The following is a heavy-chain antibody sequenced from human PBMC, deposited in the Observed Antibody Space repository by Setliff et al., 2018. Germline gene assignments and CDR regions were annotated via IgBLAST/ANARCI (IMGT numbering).Heavy chain of an antibody. J-gene: IGHJ6*01. V-gene: IGHV4-39*07. CDR1: GGSISSGSYY. CDR2: MYYSGST. Sequence: SETLSLTCSVSGGSISSGSYYWGWIRQSPGKGLEWIGSMYYSGSTYYNPSLKGRVTLSVDTTKNQFSLKVKSVTAADTAVYYCARDRSAYNYGLDVWGQGTTVTVSS. CDR3: ARDRSAYNYGLDV.